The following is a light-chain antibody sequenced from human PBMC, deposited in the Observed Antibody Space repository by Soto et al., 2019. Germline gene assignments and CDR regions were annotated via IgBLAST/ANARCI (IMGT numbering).Light chain of an antibody. V-gene: IGKV3-11*01. CDR1: QSISSY. CDR3: QQRSNWPPIT. CDR2: DAS. Sequence: EIVLTQSPATLSLSPGEGATLSCRASQSISSYLAWYQQKPGQAPRLLIYDASNRATGVPARFSGSGSGTDFTLTISSLEPEDFAFYYCQQRSNWPPITFGQGTRLEIK. J-gene: IGKJ5*01.